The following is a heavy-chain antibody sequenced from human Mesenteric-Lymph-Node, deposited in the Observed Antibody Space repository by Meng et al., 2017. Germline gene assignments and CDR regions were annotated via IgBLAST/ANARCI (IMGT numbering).Heavy chain of an antibody. CDR2: ISSSGSTI. V-gene: IGHV3-48*03. J-gene: IGHJ4*02. D-gene: IGHD2-8*01. CDR1: GFTFSSYE. CDR3: ARQWHRSFDY. Sequence: GGSLRLSCAASGFTFSSYEMNWVRQAPGKGLEWVSYISSSGSTIYYADSVKGRFTISRDNAKNSLYLQMNSLRAEDTAVYYCARQWHRSFDYWGQGTLVTVSS.